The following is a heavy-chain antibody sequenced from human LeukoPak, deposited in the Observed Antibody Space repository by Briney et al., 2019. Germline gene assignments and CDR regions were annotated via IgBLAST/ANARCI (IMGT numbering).Heavy chain of an antibody. CDR2: IYYSGST. V-gene: IGHV4-30-4*08. J-gene: IGHJ5*02. D-gene: IGHD4/OR15-4a*01. Sequence: SQTLSLTCTVSGGSISSGDYYWSWIRQPPGKGLEWIGYIYYSGSTYYNPSLKSRVTISVDTSKNQLSLKLSSVTAADTAVYYCARDLTYYNWFDPWGQGTLVTVSS. CDR1: GGSISSGDYY. CDR3: ARDLTYYNWFDP.